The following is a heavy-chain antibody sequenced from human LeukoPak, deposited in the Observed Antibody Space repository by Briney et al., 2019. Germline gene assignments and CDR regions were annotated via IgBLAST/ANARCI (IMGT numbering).Heavy chain of an antibody. D-gene: IGHD4-23*01. CDR2: IYYTGST. J-gene: IGHJ3*02. Sequence: SETLSLTCTVSGGSISSSSYNWGWIRQPPGKGLEWIGSIYYTGSTYYNPSLKSRVTISVDTSKNQFSLKLSSVTAADTAVYYCARQGALYGGNSDAFDIWGQGTMVTVSS. V-gene: IGHV4-39*01. CDR1: GGSISSSSYN. CDR3: ARQGALYGGNSDAFDI.